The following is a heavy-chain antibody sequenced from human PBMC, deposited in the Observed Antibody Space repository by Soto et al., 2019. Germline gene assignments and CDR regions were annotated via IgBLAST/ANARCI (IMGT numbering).Heavy chain of an antibody. J-gene: IGHJ4*02. CDR3: ARECHYYDSSGYYRYYFDY. V-gene: IGHV1-46*01. Sequence: GASVKVSCKASGYTFTSYYMHWVRQAPGQGLEWMGIINPSGGSTSYAQKFQGRVTMTRDTSTSTVYMELSSLRSEDTAVYYCARECHYYDSSGYYRYYFDYWGQGTLVTVSS. D-gene: IGHD3-22*01. CDR1: GYTFTSYY. CDR2: INPSGGST.